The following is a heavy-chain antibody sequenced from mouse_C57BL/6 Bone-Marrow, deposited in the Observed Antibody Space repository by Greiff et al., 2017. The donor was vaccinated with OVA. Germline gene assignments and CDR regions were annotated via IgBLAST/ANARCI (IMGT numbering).Heavy chain of an antibody. D-gene: IGHD4-1*01. CDR3: ASGRAWFAY. CDR1: GYTFTSYW. CDR2: INPGSGGT. J-gene: IGHJ3*01. V-gene: IGHV1-55*01. Sequence: QVQLQQSGAELVKPGASVKMSCKASGYTFTSYWITWVKQRPGQGLEWIGVINPGSGGTNYNEKFKGKATLTADKSSSTAYMQLSSLTSEDSAVYFCASGRAWFAYWGQGTLVTVSA.